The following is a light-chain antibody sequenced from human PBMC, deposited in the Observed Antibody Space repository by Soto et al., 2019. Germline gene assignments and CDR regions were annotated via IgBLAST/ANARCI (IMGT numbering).Light chain of an antibody. CDR2: KAS. CDR3: QQYNSHLYT. J-gene: IGKJ2*01. Sequence: DIQMTQSPSTLSASVGDRVTITCRASQSISSWLAWYQQKPGKAPKLLIYKASSLESGVPSRFSGSGSGTEFTLTISSLQPDVFATYYCQQYNSHLYTFGEGTKLEIK. V-gene: IGKV1-5*03. CDR1: QSISSW.